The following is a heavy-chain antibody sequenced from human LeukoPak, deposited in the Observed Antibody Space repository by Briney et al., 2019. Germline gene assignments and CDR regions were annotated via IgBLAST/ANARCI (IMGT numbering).Heavy chain of an antibody. D-gene: IGHD3-10*01. CDR3: ASLPAQYGSGLAPGYFDY. J-gene: IGHJ4*02. CDR1: GGSISSSNW. CDR2: IYHSGST. Sequence: SETLSLTCAVSGGSISSSNWWSWVRQPPGKGLEWIGEIYHSGSTNYNPSLKSRVTISVDKSKNQFSLKLSSVTAADTAVYYCASLPAQYGSGLAPGYFDYWGQGTLVTVSS. V-gene: IGHV4-4*02.